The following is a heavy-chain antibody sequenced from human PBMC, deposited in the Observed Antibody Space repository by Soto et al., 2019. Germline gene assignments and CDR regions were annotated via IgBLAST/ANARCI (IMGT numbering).Heavy chain of an antibody. CDR3: ARGLYCSGGSCNYYYYYMDV. V-gene: IGHV4-34*01. CDR1: GGSFSGYY. D-gene: IGHD2-15*01. Sequence: SETLYLPWAVYGGSFSGYYWSWIRQPPRKGLEWIGEINHSGSTNYNPSLKSRVTISVDTSKNQFSLKLSSVTAADTAVYYCARGLYCSGGSCNYYYYYMDVWGKGTTVTVSS. J-gene: IGHJ6*03. CDR2: INHSGST.